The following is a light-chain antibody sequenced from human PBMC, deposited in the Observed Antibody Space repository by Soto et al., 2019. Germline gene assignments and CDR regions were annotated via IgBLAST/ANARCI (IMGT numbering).Light chain of an antibody. CDR2: KAS. J-gene: IGKJ1*01. CDR3: KQYNSYSEA. Sequence: DIQMTQSPSTLSGSVGDRVTITCRASQTISSWLAWYQQKPGKAPKLLISKASTLKSGVPSRFSGSGSGPEFTLTISRLQPDDFATYYCKQYNSYSEAFGQGTKVDLK. CDR1: QTISSW. V-gene: IGKV1-5*03.